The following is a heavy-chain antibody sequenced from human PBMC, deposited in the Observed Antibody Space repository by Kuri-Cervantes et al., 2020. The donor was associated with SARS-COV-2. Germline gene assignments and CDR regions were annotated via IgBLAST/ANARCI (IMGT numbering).Heavy chain of an antibody. CDR1: GFPFSSYA. CDR2: FSGSGGST. Sequence: GESLEISCAASGFPFSSYAMSWVRQAPGKGLGWVADFSGSGGSTYYSDPVHGRFTISRDNSTNTLYLQMNSLRAEDTPVYYCAKEGFFYGSGGRFDSWGQGTLVTVSS. V-gene: IGHV3-23*01. D-gene: IGHD3-10*01. J-gene: IGHJ4*02. CDR3: AKEGFFYGSGGRFDS.